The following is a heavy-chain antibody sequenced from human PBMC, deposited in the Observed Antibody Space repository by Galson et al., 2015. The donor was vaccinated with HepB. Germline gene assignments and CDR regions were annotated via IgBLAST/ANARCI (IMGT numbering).Heavy chain of an antibody. J-gene: IGHJ6*02. D-gene: IGHD4-17*01. CDR3: AYGGSLDV. CDR2: MNPNSGNT. Sequence: SVKVSCKDSRYTFTTYDINWVRRATGQGLEWMGWMNPNSGNTGYAQNFQGRVTMTRNTSINTAYMELSSLTSEDTAVYYCAYGGSLDVWGQGTTVTVSS. CDR1: RYTFTTYD. V-gene: IGHV1-8*01.